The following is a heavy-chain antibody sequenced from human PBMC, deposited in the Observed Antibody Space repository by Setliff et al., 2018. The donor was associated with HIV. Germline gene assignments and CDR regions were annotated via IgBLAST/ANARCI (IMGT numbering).Heavy chain of an antibody. CDR2: IYYSGST. J-gene: IGHJ4*02. D-gene: IGHD3-22*01. V-gene: IGHV4-39*02. CDR3: ARGALSLTMTKLLSFFDS. CDR1: GGSIYSSSYY. Sequence: SETLSLTCTVSGGSIYSSSYYWGWIRQPPGKGLEWIGSIYYSGSTNYNPSLRSRVTISVVTSKSHFSLKMTSVTAADTAIYYCARGALSLTMTKLLSFFDSWGQGTQVTVSS.